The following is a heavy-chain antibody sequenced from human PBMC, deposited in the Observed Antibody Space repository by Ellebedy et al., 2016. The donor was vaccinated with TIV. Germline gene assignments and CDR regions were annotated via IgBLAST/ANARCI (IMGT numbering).Heavy chain of an antibody. CDR3: ARDVAGSPHS. CDR1: GFTFSSYA. D-gene: IGHD3-10*01. Sequence: GESLKISCAASGFTFSSYAMSWVRQAPGKGLMWVSLINPDGSTTTYADSVKGRFTTSRDNAKNTVYLQMNGLRADDTAVYYCARDVAGSPHSWGQGTLVTVSS. V-gene: IGHV3-74*01. J-gene: IGHJ4*02. CDR2: INPDGSTT.